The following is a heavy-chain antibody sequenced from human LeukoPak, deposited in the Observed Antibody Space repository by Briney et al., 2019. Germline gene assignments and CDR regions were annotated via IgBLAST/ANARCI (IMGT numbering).Heavy chain of an antibody. CDR3: ARSVDTAMVSFFAY. J-gene: IGHJ4*02. D-gene: IGHD5-18*01. CDR1: GFTFSSYS. Sequence: PGGSLRLSCAASGFTFSSYSMNWVRQAPGKGLEWVSSISSSSSYIYYADSVKGRFTISRDNAKNSLYLQMNSLRAEDTAVYYCARSVDTAMVSFFAYWGQGTLVTVSS. V-gene: IGHV3-21*01. CDR2: ISSSSSYI.